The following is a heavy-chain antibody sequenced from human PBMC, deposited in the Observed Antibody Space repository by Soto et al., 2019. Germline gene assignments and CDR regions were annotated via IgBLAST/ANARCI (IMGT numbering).Heavy chain of an antibody. CDR1: GGSISSYY. CDR3: ARGLTVTSFDF. J-gene: IGHJ4*02. D-gene: IGHD3-9*01. V-gene: IGHV4-59*01. CDR2: VYYSGST. Sequence: QVQLQESGPGLVKPSETLSLTCTVSGGSISSYYWSWIRQPPGKGLEWIGYVYYSGSTNYNPSLKNRVTISVDTSKTRFSLKLSSVTAADTAVYYCARGLTVTSFDFWCRGTLVAVAS.